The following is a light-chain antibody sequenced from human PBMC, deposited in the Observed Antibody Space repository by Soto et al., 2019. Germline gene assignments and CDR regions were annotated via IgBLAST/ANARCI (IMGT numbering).Light chain of an antibody. J-gene: IGLJ2*01. CDR2: DVS. CDR1: SSDVGGYNY. Sequence: QSALTQPASVSGSPGQSITISCTGTSSDVGGYNYVSWYQQHPGRAPKLMIYDVSNRPSGVSNRFSGSKSGNTASLTISGLQAADEADYYCSSYKSSSDVVFGGGTKVTVL. CDR3: SSYKSSSDVV. V-gene: IGLV2-14*01.